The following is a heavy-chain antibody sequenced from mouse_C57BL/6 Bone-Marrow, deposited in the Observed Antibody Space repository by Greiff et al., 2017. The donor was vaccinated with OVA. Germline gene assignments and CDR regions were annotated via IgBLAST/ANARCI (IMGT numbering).Heavy chain of an antibody. J-gene: IGHJ1*03. CDR1: GFTFSSYA. CDR2: ISDGGSYT. Sequence: VQLKESGGGLVKPGGSLKLSCAASGFTFSSYAMSWVRQTPEKRLEWVATISDGGSYTYYPDNVKGRFTISRDNAKNNLYLQMSHLKSEDTAMYYCAREEITRYFDVWGTGTTVTVSS. V-gene: IGHV5-4*01. D-gene: IGHD1-1*01. CDR3: AREEITRYFDV.